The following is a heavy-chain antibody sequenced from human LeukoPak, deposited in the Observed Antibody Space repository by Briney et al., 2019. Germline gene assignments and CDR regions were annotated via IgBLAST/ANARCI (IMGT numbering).Heavy chain of an antibody. CDR3: ATAPRDYYFGSGSMGSYFDY. V-gene: IGHV3-30-3*01. D-gene: IGHD3-10*01. Sequence: GGSLRLSCSASGFTFRSFAMFWVRQAPGKGLEWVAVISNDGSNKYYADSVKGRFTTSRDNSKNTLYVQMNSLRAEDTAVYYCATAPRDYYFGSGSMGSYFDYWGQGTLVTVSS. J-gene: IGHJ4*02. CDR1: GFTFRSFA. CDR2: ISNDGSNK.